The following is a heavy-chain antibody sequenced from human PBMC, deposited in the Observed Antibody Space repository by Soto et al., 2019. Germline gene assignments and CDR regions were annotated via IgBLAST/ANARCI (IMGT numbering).Heavy chain of an antibody. CDR1: GFSLSTSGVG. CDR3: AHVPYDFWSGYYSY. CDR2: IYWNDDK. D-gene: IGHD3-3*01. V-gene: IGHV2-5*01. J-gene: IGHJ4*02. Sequence: SGPTLVNPTQTLTLTCTFSGFSLSTSGVGVGWIRQPPGKALEWLALIYWNDDKRYSPSLKSRLTITKDTSKNQVVLTMTNMDPVDTATYYCAHVPYDFWSGYYSYWGQGTLVTVSS.